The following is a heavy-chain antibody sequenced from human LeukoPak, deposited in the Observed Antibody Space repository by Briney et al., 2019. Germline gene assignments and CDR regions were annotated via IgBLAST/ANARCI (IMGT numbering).Heavy chain of an antibody. CDR2: INPNSGGT. Sequence: GASVKVSCKASGYTFTGYYMHWVRQAPGQGLEWMGWINPNSGGTSYAQKFQGRVTMTRDTSISTAYMELSRLRSDDTAVYYCARDPYDFWSGYLFDYWGQGTLVTVSS. V-gene: IGHV1-2*02. CDR3: ARDPYDFWSGYLFDY. D-gene: IGHD3-3*01. CDR1: GYTFTGYY. J-gene: IGHJ4*02.